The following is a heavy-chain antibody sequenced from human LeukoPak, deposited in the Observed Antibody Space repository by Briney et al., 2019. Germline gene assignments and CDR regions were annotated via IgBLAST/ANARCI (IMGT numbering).Heavy chain of an antibody. V-gene: IGHV1-46*01. CDR3: ARVVTMVRGVIPRFDY. CDR2: INPSGGTT. J-gene: IGHJ4*02. CDR1: GYTFTSYY. D-gene: IGHD3-10*01. Sequence: ASVKVSCKASGYTFTSYYMHWVRQAPGQGLEWMGIINPSGGTTSYAQKFQGRVTMTTDTSTSTAYMELRSLRSDDTAVYYCARVVTMVRGVIPRFDYWGQGTLVTVSS.